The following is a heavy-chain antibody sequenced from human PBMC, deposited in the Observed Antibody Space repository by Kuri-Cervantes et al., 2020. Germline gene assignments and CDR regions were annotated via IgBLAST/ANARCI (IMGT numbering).Heavy chain of an antibody. D-gene: IGHD3-10*01. Sequence: CAPAGFTFSDYYMSWTRQAPGKGLEWVSYISSSGSAIYYEGSVKGRFATSRDNAKNSLYLQMNSLRAEDTAVYYCARNYGSGSYYNWFDPWGQGTLVTVSS. J-gene: IGHJ5*02. CDR1: GFTFSDYY. CDR3: ARNYGSGSYYNWFDP. V-gene: IGHV3-11*04. CDR2: ISSSGSAI.